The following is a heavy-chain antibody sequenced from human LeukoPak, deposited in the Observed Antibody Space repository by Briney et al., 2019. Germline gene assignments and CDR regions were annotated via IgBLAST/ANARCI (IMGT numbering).Heavy chain of an antibody. CDR1: GFTFSSYA. Sequence: PGGSLRLSCAASGFTFSSYAMHWVRQAPGKGLEYVSAISSNGGSTYYANSVKGRFTISRDNSKNTPYLQMGSLRAEDMAVYYCARSGDYDILTGSDYWGQGTLVTVSS. CDR3: ARSGDYDILTGSDY. J-gene: IGHJ4*02. CDR2: ISSNGGST. D-gene: IGHD3-9*01. V-gene: IGHV3-64*01.